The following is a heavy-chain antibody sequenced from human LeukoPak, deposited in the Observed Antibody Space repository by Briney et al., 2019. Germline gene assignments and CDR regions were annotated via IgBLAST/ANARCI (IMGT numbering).Heavy chain of an antibody. CDR2: IYTSGST. D-gene: IGHD2-2*01. CDR1: SSISGYC. CDR3: ARQKCTSASCLTKNAFDI. Sequence: SQTLSLTCNGNSSISGYCGGCIRHPPGKEMEWIGHIYTSGSTNYNPSLESRVTISVDTSKNQFSLDLSSVTAADTAVYYCARQKCTSASCLTKNAFDIWGQGTMVTVSS. V-gene: IGHV4-4*09. J-gene: IGHJ3*02.